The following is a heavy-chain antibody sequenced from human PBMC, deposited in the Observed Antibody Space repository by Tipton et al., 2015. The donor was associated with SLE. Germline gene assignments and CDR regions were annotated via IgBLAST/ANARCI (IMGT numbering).Heavy chain of an antibody. CDR2: IYYSGDT. Sequence: GEALGGHYWSWIRQPPGKGLEWIGYIYYSGDTVYNPSLQSRVTMSVDTSKNQFSLKLSSVTAADTAMYYCAREREAYYSSRSRYDAFDIWGQGTMVTVSS. J-gene: IGHJ3*02. CDR3: AREREAYYSSRSRYDAFDI. V-gene: IGHV4-59*11. D-gene: IGHD6-19*01. CDR1: GEALGGHY.